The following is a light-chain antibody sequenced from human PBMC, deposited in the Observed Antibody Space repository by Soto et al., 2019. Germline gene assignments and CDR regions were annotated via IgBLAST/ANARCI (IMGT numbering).Light chain of an antibody. V-gene: IGKV3-20*01. CDR1: QSISSTY. J-gene: IGKJ1*01. CDR3: QQYDSPPRT. CDR2: GAS. Sequence: EIVLTQSPGTLSLSPGKRVTLSCRASQSISSTYLAWHQQKPGQAPRLLIYGASSRATGIPDRFSGSGCGTDFTLTISRLEPEDFAVYYCQQYDSPPRTFGQGTKVEVQ.